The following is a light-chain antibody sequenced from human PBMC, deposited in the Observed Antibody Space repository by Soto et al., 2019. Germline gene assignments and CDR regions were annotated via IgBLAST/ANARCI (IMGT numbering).Light chain of an antibody. V-gene: IGKV3-15*01. CDR1: QSVSSN. Sequence: EIVMTQSPATLSVSPGERATLSCRASQSVSSNLAWYQQKPGQAPRLLIYGASTRATGIPARFSGSGSGTEFTLTISSLQSEDFAVYYCQQYNNGPLTFGKGKRMEIK. J-gene: IGKJ5*01. CDR3: QQYNNGPLT. CDR2: GAS.